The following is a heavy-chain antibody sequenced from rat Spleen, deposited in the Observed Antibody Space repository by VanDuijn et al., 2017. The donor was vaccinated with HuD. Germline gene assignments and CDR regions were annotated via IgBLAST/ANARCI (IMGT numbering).Heavy chain of an antibody. V-gene: IGHV5-29*01. CDR3: TRAGFLRDWYFDF. Sequence: EVQLVESGGGLVQPGRSLKLSCAASGFTFSDYGMAWVRQAPTKGLEWVATISYGDSSGHSATYYRDSVKGRFTISRDNAKSTLSLQVDSLRSEDTASYYCTRAGFLRDWYFDFWGPRTMVTVSS. CDR2: ISYGDSSGHSAT. D-gene: IGHD2-2*01. J-gene: IGHJ1*01. CDR1: GFTFSDYG.